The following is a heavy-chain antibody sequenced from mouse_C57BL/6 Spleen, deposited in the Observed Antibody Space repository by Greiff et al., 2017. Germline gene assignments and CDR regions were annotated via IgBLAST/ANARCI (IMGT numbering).Heavy chain of an antibody. CDR3: ANSNYDYFDY. Sequence: EVQRVESGPGLVKPSQSLSLTCSVTGYSITRGYYWNWIRQFPGNKLEWMGYISYDGSNNYNPSLKNRISITRDTSKNQFFLKLNSVTTEDTATYYCANSNYDYFDYWGQGTTLTVSS. V-gene: IGHV3-6*01. CDR2: ISYDGSN. CDR1: GYSITRGYY. D-gene: IGHD2-5*01. J-gene: IGHJ2*01.